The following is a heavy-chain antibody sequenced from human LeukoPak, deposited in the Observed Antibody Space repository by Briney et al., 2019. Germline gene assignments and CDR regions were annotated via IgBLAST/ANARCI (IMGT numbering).Heavy chain of an antibody. V-gene: IGHV3-33*01. CDR2: IWYDGSNK. J-gene: IGHJ4*02. D-gene: IGHD6-6*01. CDR1: GFTFSSYG. CDR3: AREAARVNYFDY. Sequence: PGGSLRLSCAASGFTFSSYGMHWVRQAPGKGLEWVGVIWYDGSNKYYADSVKGRFTISRDNSKNTLYLQMNSLRAEDTAVYYCAREAARVNYFDYWGQGTLVTVSS.